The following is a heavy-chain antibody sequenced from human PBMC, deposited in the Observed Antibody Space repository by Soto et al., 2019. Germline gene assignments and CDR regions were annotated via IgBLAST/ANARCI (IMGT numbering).Heavy chain of an antibody. V-gene: IGHV1-2*02. Sequence: ASVKVSCKASGYTFTGYYMHWVRQVPGQGLEWMGWINPNSGGTNYAQKFQGRVTMTRDTSISTAYMELSRLRSDDTAVYYCARAPGRKVVITLYYFDYWGQGTLVTVSS. CDR1: GYTFTGYY. CDR3: ARAPGRKVVITLYYFDY. J-gene: IGHJ4*02. CDR2: INPNSGGT. D-gene: IGHD3-22*01.